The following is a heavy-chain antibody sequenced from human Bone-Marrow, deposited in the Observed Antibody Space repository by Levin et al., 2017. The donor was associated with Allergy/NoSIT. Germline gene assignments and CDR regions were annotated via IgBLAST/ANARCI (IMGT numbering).Heavy chain of an antibody. J-gene: IGHJ3*02. CDR3: ARGRRDGYNYGHDAFDI. V-gene: IGHV1-8*01. Sequence: ASVKVSCKASGYTFTSYDINWVRQATGQGLEWMGWMNPNSGNTGYAQKFKGRVTMTRNTSISTAYMELSSLRSEDTAVYYCARGRRDGYNYGHDAFDIWGQGTMVTVSS. D-gene: IGHD5-24*01. CDR2: MNPNSGNT. CDR1: GYTFTSYD.